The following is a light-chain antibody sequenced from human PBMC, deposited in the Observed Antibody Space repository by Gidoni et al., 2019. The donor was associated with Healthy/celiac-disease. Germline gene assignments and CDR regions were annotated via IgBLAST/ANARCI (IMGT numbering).Light chain of an antibody. V-gene: IGKV3-11*01. J-gene: IGKJ3*01. Sequence: ILLTHSPATLSLSPGERATLSCRASQSVSSYLAWYQQKPGHAPMLLIYDASSRDTGIPARFSGSGSGTDFTLTISSLEPEDFAVYYCQQRSNWPRVTFGPGTKVDIK. CDR2: DAS. CDR3: QQRSNWPRVT. CDR1: QSVSSY.